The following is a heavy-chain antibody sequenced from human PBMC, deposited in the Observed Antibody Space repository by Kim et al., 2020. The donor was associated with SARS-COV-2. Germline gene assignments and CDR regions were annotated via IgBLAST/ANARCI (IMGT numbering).Heavy chain of an antibody. CDR3: ARGTPPYRWPSPVGSLGWFDP. D-gene: IGHD2-15*01. CDR1: GGSFSGYY. CDR2: INHSGST. V-gene: IGHV4-34*01. Sequence: SETLSLTCAVYGGSFSGYYWSWIRQPPGKGLEWIGEINHSGSTNYNPSLKSRVTISVDTSKNQFSLKLSSVTAADTAVYYCARGTPPYRWPSPVGSLGWFDPWGQGTLVTVSA. J-gene: IGHJ5*02.